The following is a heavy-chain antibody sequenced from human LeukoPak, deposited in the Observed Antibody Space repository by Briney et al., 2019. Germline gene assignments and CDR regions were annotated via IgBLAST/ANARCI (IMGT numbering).Heavy chain of an antibody. Sequence: SETLSLTCAVYGGSFSGYYWSWIRQPPGKGLEWIGEINHSGSTNYNPSLKSRVTISVDTSKNQFSLKLSSVTAADTAVYYCARDRSSSWSKAPYFDYWGQGTLVTVSS. V-gene: IGHV4-34*01. CDR2: INHSGST. J-gene: IGHJ4*02. CDR3: ARDRSSSWSKAPYFDY. D-gene: IGHD6-13*01. CDR1: GGSFSGYY.